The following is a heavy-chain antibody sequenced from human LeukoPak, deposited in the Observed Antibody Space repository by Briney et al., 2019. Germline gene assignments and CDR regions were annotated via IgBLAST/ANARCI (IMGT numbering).Heavy chain of an antibody. CDR2: IYYSGST. J-gene: IGHJ5*02. D-gene: IGHD2-15*01. CDR3: ASALVVLGGWFDP. Sequence: PSETLSLTCTVSGGSISSGDYYWSWIRQPPGRGLEWIGYIYYSGSTYYNPSLKSQVTISVDTSKNQFSLKLSSVTAADTAVYYCASALVVLGGWFDPWGQGTLVTVSS. V-gene: IGHV4-30-4*01. CDR1: GGSISSGDYY.